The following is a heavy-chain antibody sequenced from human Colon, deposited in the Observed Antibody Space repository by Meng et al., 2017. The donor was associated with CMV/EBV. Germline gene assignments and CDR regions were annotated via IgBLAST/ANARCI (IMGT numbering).Heavy chain of an antibody. D-gene: IGHD6-13*01. Sequence: VSGGSISSGDFYWPWIRQPPGKGLEWIGYISFSGSTYYNPSLKSRVTISLDTSKNQFSLKLNSVTAADTAVYFCARVRSSSSRYFDYWGQGTLVTVSS. J-gene: IGHJ4*02. V-gene: IGHV4-30-4*01. CDR2: ISFSGST. CDR3: ARVRSSSSRYFDY. CDR1: GGSISSGDFY.